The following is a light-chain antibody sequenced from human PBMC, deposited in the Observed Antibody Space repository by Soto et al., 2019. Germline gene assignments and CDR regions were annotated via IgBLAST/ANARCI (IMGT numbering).Light chain of an antibody. CDR2: DVS. Sequence: SALTQPASVSGSPGQAITISCTGTSSDVGGYNYVSWYQQHPGKAPKLMIYDVSNRPSGVSNRFSGSKSGNTASLPISGLQAEDEADYYCSSYTSSSTFYVFGTGTKVTV. CDR1: SSDVGGYNY. J-gene: IGLJ1*01. V-gene: IGLV2-14*01. CDR3: SSYTSSSTFYV.